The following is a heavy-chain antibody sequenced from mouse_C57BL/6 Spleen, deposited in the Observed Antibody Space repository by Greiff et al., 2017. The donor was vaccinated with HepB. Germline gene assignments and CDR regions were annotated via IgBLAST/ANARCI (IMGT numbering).Heavy chain of an antibody. CDR2: ILPGSGST. Sequence: VQLQQSGAELMKPGASVKLSCKATGYTFTGYWIEWVKQRPGHGLEWIGEILPGSGSTNYNEKFKGKATFTADTYSNTAYMQLSSLTTEDSAIYYCARDSDYYGSSYDYAMDYWGQGTSVTVSS. V-gene: IGHV1-9*01. CDR3: ARDSDYYGSSYDYAMDY. CDR1: GYTFTGYW. J-gene: IGHJ4*01. D-gene: IGHD1-1*01.